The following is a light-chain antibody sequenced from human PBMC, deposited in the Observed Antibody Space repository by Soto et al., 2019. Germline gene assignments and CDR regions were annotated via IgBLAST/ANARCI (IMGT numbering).Light chain of an antibody. V-gene: IGKV3-11*01. CDR2: DAS. CDR1: QSVSSY. J-gene: IGKJ5*01. Sequence: EIVLTQSPATLSLSPRERAPLYCRASQSVSSYLAWHQQKPGQAPRLLIYDASNRATGIPARFSGSGSGTDFTLTISSLEPEDFAVYYCQQRSKWPLTVGQGTRLEIK. CDR3: QQRSKWPLT.